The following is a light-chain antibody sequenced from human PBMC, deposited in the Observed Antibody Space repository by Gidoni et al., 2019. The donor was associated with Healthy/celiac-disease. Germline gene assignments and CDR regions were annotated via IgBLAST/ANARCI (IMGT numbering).Light chain of an antibody. J-gene: IGKJ3*01. CDR1: QRVSSSY. CDR3: QQYGSSPPRIT. V-gene: IGKV3-20*01. Sequence: EIVLTQSPGTLSLPPGERATLSCRASQRVSSSYLAWYQQKPGQAPRLLIYGASSRATGIPDRFSGSGSGTDFTLTISRLEPEDFAVYYCQQYGSSPPRITFGPGTKVDIK. CDR2: GAS.